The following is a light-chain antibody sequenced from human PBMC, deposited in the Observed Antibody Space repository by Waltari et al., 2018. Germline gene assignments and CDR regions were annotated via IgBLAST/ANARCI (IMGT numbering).Light chain of an antibody. CDR3: QQSYRAPLT. CDR2: ATS. J-gene: IGKJ4*01. CDR1: EDLNKY. V-gene: IGKV1-39*01. Sequence: IQMTQSPSSLSASVGDRVTITCRASEDLNKYLNWYQQKPGKAPRLLISATSTLRSGVPSRFSGSSSGTDFSLTISSLQAEDFAIYYCQQSYRAPLTFGGGTKV.